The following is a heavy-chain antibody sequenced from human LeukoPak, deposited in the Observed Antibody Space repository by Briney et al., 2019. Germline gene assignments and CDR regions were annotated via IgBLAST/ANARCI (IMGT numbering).Heavy chain of an antibody. Sequence: GGSLRLSCAASGFTFSSYAMHWVRQAPGKGLEWVAVISYDGSNKYYADSVKGRFTISRDNSKNTLYLQMNSLRAEDTAVYYCAKYYYDSSGYYYGAFDIWGQGTMVTVSS. CDR3: AKYYYDSSGYYYGAFDI. V-gene: IGHV3-30*04. CDR1: GFTFSSYA. D-gene: IGHD3-22*01. CDR2: ISYDGSNK. J-gene: IGHJ3*02.